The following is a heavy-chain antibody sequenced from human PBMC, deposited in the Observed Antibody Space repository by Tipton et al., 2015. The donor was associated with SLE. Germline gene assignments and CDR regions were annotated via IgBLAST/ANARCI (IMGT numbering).Heavy chain of an antibody. CDR3: ARHSGCSGYSWPLDAFDI. D-gene: IGHD5-12*01. CDR1: GGSISSYY. Sequence: TLSLTCTVSGGSISSYYWSWIRQPPGKGLEWIGYIYYSGSTNYNPSLKSRVTISVDTSKNQFSLKLSSVTAADTAVYYCARHSGCSGYSWPLDAFDIWGQGTMVTVSS. V-gene: IGHV4-59*08. J-gene: IGHJ3*02. CDR2: IYYSGST.